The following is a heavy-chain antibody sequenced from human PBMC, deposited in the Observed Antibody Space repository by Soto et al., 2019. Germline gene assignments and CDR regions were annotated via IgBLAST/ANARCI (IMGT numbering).Heavy chain of an antibody. CDR2: ISAYNGNT. D-gene: IGHD2-2*01. CDR1: GYTCTTSS. V-gene: IGHV1-18*01. Sequence: QVQLVQSGAEVRKPGASVKVSCKASGYTCTTSSIIWVRQAPGQGLEWMAMISAYNGNTNYAQKFQGRVTLTTDTPTSTAYMELRSLKSDDTATYYYARVRGIPADADYWGQGSLVTVSS. CDR3: ARVRGIPADADY. J-gene: IGHJ4*02.